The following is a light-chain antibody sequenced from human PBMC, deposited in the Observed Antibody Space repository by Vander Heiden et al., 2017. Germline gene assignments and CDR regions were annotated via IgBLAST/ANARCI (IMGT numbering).Light chain of an antibody. Sequence: SYELTQPPSVSVSPGQTASITCPGDKLGDKYACWYQQKPGQSPVLVIYQDSKRPSGIPERFSGSNSGNTATLTISGTQAMDEADYYCQAWDSSTASFGTGTKVTVL. CDR3: QAWDSSTAS. CDR1: KLGDKY. J-gene: IGLJ1*01. CDR2: QDS. V-gene: IGLV3-1*01.